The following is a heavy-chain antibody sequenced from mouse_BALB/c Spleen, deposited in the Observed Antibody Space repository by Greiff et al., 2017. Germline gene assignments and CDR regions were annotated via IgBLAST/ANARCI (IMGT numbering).Heavy chain of an antibody. V-gene: IGHV1-87*01. CDR2: IYPGDGDT. J-gene: IGHJ2*01. D-gene: IGHD1-1*01. Sequence: VKLMESGAELARPGASVKLSCKASGYTFTSYWMQWVKQRPGQGLEWIGAIYPGDGDTRYTQKFKGKATLTADKSSSTAYMQLSSLASEDSAVYYCARGYYDYFDYWGQGTTLTVSS. CDR1: GYTFTSYW. CDR3: ARGYYDYFDY.